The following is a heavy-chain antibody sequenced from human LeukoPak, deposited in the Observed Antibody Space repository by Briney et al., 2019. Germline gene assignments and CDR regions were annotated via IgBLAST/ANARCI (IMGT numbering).Heavy chain of an antibody. J-gene: IGHJ4*02. CDR3: AKAPRLRVNYFDY. Sequence: PGGSLRLSCAPSRFTFCRHAMRWLPQAPGKGLEWVSAFTGRGGSTFHAHPVKGGFTISRDNSKNTLYLQMNSLRAEDTAVYYCAKAPRLRVNYFDYWGQGTLVTVSS. CDR2: FTGRGGST. V-gene: IGHV3-23*01. D-gene: IGHD4-17*01. CDR1: RFTFCRHA.